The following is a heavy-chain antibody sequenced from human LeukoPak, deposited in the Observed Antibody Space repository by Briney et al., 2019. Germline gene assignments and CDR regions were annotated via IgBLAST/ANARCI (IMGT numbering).Heavy chain of an antibody. V-gene: IGHV3-7*01. CDR3: ARGVDGSGGWFDY. D-gene: IGHD3-10*01. CDR2: IKEVGSER. Sequence: GGSLRLSCAASGFTFSTYWMTWVRQAPGKGLEWVANIKEVGSERYYVDSVKGRFTISRDNAKNSLFLQMNSLRAEDTAVYYCARGVDGSGGWFDYWGQGTLVTVSS. CDR1: GFTFSTYW. J-gene: IGHJ4*02.